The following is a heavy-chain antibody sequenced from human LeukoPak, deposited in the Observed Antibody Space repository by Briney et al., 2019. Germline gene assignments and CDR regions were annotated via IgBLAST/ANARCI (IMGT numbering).Heavy chain of an antibody. CDR1: GGSISSYY. D-gene: IGHD6-13*01. V-gene: IGHV4-59*08. Sequence: SETLSLTCTVSGGSISSYYWSWIRQPPGKGLEWIGYIYYSGSTNYNPSLKSRVTISVDTSKNQFSLKLSSVTAADTAVYYCARGSSWYFFDYWGQGTLVTVSS. CDR2: IYYSGST. CDR3: ARGSSWYFFDY. J-gene: IGHJ4*02.